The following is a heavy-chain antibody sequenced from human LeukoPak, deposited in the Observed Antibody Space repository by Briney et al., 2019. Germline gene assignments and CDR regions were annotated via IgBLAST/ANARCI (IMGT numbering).Heavy chain of an antibody. Sequence: ASVKVSCKASGYTFTSYGISWVRQAPGQGLEWMGWINPNSGGTNYAQKFQGRVTMTRDTSISTAYMELSRLRSDDTAVYYCARDRWFNDYWGQGTLVTVSS. CDR3: ARDRWFNDY. CDR1: GYTFTSYG. CDR2: INPNSGGT. V-gene: IGHV1-2*02. D-gene: IGHD2-15*01. J-gene: IGHJ4*02.